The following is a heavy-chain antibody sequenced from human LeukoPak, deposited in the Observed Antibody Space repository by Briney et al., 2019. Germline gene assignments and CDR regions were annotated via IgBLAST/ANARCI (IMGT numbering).Heavy chain of an antibody. CDR1: GYTFTSYD. V-gene: IGHV1-8*01. J-gene: IGHJ3*02. CDR3: ARVRRGAYCSSTSCSRSYDAFDI. Sequence: ASVKVSCKASGYTFTSYDINWVRQATGQGLEWMGWMNPNSGNTGYAQKFQGRVTMTRNTSISTAYMELSSLRSEDTAVYYCARVRRGAYCSSTSCSRSYDAFDIWGQGTMVTVSS. D-gene: IGHD2-2*01. CDR2: MNPNSGNT.